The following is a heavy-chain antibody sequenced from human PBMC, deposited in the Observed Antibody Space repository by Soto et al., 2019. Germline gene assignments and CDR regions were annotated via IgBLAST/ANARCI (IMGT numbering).Heavy chain of an antibody. V-gene: IGHV5-51*01. J-gene: IGHJ4*02. CDR3: ARRSGGADY. D-gene: IGHD2-15*01. CDR2: IYPGDSDT. Sequence: WIRQPPGKGLEWMGIIYPGDSDTRYSPSFQGQVTISADKSISTAYLQWSSLKASDTAMYYCARRSGGADYWGQGTLVTVSS.